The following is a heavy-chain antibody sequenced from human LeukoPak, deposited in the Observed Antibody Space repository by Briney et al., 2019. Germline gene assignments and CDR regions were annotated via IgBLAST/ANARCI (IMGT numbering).Heavy chain of an antibody. D-gene: IGHD6-6*01. Sequence: SQTLSLTCTVSGGSISSGSYYWSWIRQPAGKGLEWIGRIYTSGSTNYNPSLKSRVTISVDTSKNQFSLRLSSVTAADTAVYYCARAHSSSSGYYYYYYMDVWGKGTTVTVSS. J-gene: IGHJ6*03. CDR3: ARAHSSSSGYYYYYYMDV. CDR2: IYTSGST. V-gene: IGHV4-61*02. CDR1: GGSISSGSYY.